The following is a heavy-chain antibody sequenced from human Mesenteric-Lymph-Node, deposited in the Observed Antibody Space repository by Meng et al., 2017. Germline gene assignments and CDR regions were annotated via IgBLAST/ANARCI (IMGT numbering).Heavy chain of an antibody. Sequence: GESLKISCAASGFTLRSYDMNWVRQAPGKGLEWVSYISNTGSTKYYADSVKGRFTISRDNAKDSLFLQMNSLRAEDTALYYCASNDFWSGYYKSFDYWGQGTRVTGYS. J-gene: IGHJ4*02. CDR1: GFTLRSYD. V-gene: IGHV3-48*03. D-gene: IGHD3-3*01. CDR2: ISNTGSTK. CDR3: ASNDFWSGYYKSFDY.